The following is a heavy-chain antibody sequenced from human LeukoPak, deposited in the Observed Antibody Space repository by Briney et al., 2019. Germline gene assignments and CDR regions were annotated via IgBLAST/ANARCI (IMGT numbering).Heavy chain of an antibody. CDR2: IYYSGST. CDR1: GGSISSYY. J-gene: IGHJ4*02. V-gene: IGHV4-59*12. CDR3: ARETRATTPDY. D-gene: IGHD1-26*01. Sequence: SETLSLTCTVSGGSISSYYWSWIRQPPGKGLEWIGYIYYSGSTNYNPSLKSRVTISVDTSKNQFSLKLSSVTAADTAVYYCARETRATTPDYWGQGTLVTVSS.